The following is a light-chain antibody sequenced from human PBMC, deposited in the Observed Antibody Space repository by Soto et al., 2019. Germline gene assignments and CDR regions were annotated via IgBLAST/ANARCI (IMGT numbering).Light chain of an antibody. J-gene: IGKJ1*01. CDR2: DAS. CDR1: QSISSY. Sequence: EIVLTQSPATLSVSPGERATLSCRASQSISSYLAWYQQKPGQAPRLLIYDASNRATGIPDRFSGSGSGTDFTLTISSLEPEDSAVYYCQQRTNWPPSTFGQGTRVEVK. CDR3: QQRTNWPPST. V-gene: IGKV3-11*01.